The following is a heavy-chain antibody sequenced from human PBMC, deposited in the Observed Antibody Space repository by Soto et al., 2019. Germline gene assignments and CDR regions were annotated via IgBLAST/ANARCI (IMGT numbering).Heavy chain of an antibody. CDR3: ARRWGEGRVDY. CDR1: GGSISSSNW. Sequence: QVQLQESGPGLVKPSGTLSLTCAVSGGSISSSNWWSWVRRPPGKGRKWIGEIYQSGNTNYNPSLKSRVTMAVDKSRNQFSLKLSSVTAADTAVYYCARRWGEGRVDYWGQGTLVTVSS. CDR2: IYQSGNT. V-gene: IGHV4-4*02. D-gene: IGHD3-10*01. J-gene: IGHJ4*02.